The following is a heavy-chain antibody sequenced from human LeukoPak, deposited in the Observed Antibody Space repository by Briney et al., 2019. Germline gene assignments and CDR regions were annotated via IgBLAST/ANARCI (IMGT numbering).Heavy chain of an antibody. CDR3: ARVVTMVRGVISYYMDV. V-gene: IGHV3-20*04. CDR1: GFTFDDYG. Sequence: GGSLRLSCAASGFTFDDYGVSWVRQAPGKGLEWVSGINWNGGSTGYADSVKGRFTISRDNAKNSLYLQMKSLRAEDTALYYCARVVTMVRGVISYYMDVWGKGTTVTVSS. CDR2: INWNGGST. J-gene: IGHJ6*03. D-gene: IGHD3-10*01.